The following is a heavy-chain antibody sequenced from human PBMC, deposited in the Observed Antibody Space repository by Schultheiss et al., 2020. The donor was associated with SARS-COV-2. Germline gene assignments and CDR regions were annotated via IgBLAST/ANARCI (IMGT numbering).Heavy chain of an antibody. CDR3: ARRPMVRQYYFDY. CDR2: IYYSGST. J-gene: IGHJ4*02. V-gene: IGHV4-59*12. CDR1: GGSISSNY. D-gene: IGHD3-10*01. Sequence: SETLSLTCTVSGGSISSNYWSWIRQPAGKGLEWIGYIYYSGSTNYNPSLKSRVTISVDTSKNQFSLKLSSVTAADTAVYYCARRPMVRQYYFDYWGQGTLVTVSS.